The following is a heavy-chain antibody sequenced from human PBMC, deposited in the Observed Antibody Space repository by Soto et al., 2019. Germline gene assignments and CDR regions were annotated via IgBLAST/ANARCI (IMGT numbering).Heavy chain of an antibody. CDR3: AKYTDPQLSYIDY. CDR2: ISGSGGST. D-gene: IGHD2-2*02. J-gene: IGHJ4*02. Sequence: GGSLRLSCAACGFTFSSYAMSRAPQAPGKGLEWVSAISGSGGSTYYADSVKGRFTISRDNSKNTLYLQMNSLRAEDTAVYYCAKYTDPQLSYIDYWAQQAVVTISS. CDR1: GFTFSSYA. V-gene: IGHV3-23*01.